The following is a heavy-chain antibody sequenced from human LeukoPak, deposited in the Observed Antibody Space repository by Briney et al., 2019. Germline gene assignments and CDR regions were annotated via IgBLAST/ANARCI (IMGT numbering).Heavy chain of an antibody. Sequence: PSETLSLTCTVSGGSVNNNYWSWIRQPPGKGLEWIGYICFSGSANYNPSLKSRVTISIDTSKNQFSLKLSSVTAADTAVYYCARDEGRLDPWGQGTLVTVSS. V-gene: IGHV4-59*02. J-gene: IGHJ5*02. CDR1: GGSVNNNY. CDR2: ICFSGSA. CDR3: ARDEGRLDP.